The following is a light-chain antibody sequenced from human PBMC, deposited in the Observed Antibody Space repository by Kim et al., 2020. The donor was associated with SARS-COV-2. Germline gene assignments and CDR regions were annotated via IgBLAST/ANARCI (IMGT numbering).Light chain of an antibody. CDR2: QDT. CDR1: KLGDKY. V-gene: IGLV3-1*01. J-gene: IGLJ1*01. Sequence: SVSPGKKASITGSGDKLGDKYACWYQQKPGQSPVLVIYQDTKRPSGIPERFSGSNSGNTATLTISGTQAMDEADYYCQAWDSSTNVFGTGTKVTVL. CDR3: QAWDSSTNV.